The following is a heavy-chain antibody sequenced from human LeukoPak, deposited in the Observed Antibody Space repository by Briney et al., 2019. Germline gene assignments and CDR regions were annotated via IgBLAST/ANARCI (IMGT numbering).Heavy chain of an antibody. V-gene: IGHV3-53*01. D-gene: IGHD2-8*02. CDR3: AREGHYGTRGPDY. Sequence: GGSLRLSCAASGFTVSSNYMSWVRQAPGKGLEWVSRLHTDGSATFYADSVKGRFTISRDNPKSTLYLQMNSLTAEDTAIYYCAREGHYGTRGPDYWGQGTLVTVSS. CDR1: GFTVSSNY. CDR2: LHTDGSAT. J-gene: IGHJ4*02.